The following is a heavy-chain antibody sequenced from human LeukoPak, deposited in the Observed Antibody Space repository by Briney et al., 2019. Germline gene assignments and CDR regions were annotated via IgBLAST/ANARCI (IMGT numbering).Heavy chain of an antibody. CDR3: ARANCSSTSCAPDY. CDR2: ISAYNGNT. Sequence: ASVKVSCKASGYTFTSYGISWVRQAPGQGLEWMGWISAYNGNTNYAQKLQGRVTMTTDTSTSTAYMELRSLRSEDTAVYYCARANCSSTSCAPDYWGQGILVTVSS. J-gene: IGHJ4*02. D-gene: IGHD2-2*01. V-gene: IGHV1-18*01. CDR1: GYTFTSYG.